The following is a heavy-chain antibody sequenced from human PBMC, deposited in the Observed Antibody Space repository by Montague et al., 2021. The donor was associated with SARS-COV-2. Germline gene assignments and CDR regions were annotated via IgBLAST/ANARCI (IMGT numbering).Heavy chain of an antibody. CDR3: ARDRDWDDWCGMDV. CDR1: GFIFSSYE. J-gene: IGHJ6*02. CDR2: ISSSGGGSTK. V-gene: IGHV3-48*03. D-gene: IGHD2-21*01. Sequence: SWRISCAASGFIFSSYEMNWVRQAPGKGLEWISYISSSGGGSTKHYTDSVKGRFTISRDNAKNSLYLQMNSLRVEDTAIYYCARDRDWDDWCGMDVWGQGTTVTVSS.